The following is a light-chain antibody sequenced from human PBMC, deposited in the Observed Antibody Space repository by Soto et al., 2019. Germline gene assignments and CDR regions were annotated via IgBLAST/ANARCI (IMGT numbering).Light chain of an antibody. CDR1: IIGSKN. Sequence: SYELTQPPSVSVAPGQTASITCGGNIIGSKNVHWYQQKPGQAPVLVVSDDTDRPSGIPERFSGSTSGNTATLTISRVEDGDEADYYCQVWDFSSDNLYVFGTGTKLTVL. CDR3: QVWDFSSDNLYV. CDR2: DDT. V-gene: IGLV3-21*02. J-gene: IGLJ1*01.